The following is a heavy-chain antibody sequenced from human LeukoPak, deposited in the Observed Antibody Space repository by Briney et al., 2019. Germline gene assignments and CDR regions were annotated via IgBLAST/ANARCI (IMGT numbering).Heavy chain of an antibody. CDR2: INHSGST. CDR1: GGSFSGYY. V-gene: IGHV4-34*01. D-gene: IGHD3-22*01. Sequence: PSETLSLTCAVYGGSFSGYYWSWIRQPPGKGLEWIGEINHSGSTNYNPSLKSRVTISVDTSKNQFSLKLSSVTAADTAVYYCARTVGKYYYDSSGYPRGAFDIWGQGTMVTVSS. J-gene: IGHJ3*02. CDR3: ARTVGKYYYDSSGYPRGAFDI.